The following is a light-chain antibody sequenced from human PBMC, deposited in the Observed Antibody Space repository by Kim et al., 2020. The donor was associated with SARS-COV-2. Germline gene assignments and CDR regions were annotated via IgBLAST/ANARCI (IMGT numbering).Light chain of an antibody. Sequence: RATINCKSSQSVLYSSNNKNYLAWYQHKPGQPPKLLIYWASTRESGVPDRFSGSGSGTDFTLTISSLQAEDVAVYYCQQYYSTPNTFGQGTKLEI. CDR2: WAS. J-gene: IGKJ2*01. V-gene: IGKV4-1*01. CDR1: QSVLYSSNNKNY. CDR3: QQYYSTPNT.